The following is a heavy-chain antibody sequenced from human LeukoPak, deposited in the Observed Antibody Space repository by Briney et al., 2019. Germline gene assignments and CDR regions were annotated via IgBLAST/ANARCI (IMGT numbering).Heavy chain of an antibody. CDR2: IWFDGTNK. Sequence: GGSPRHSYEPPGITFTSYSMHSVRQAPGKGLERVAVIWFDGTNKFYADSVKGRFTISRDNSENILYLEMTSLRVEDTAVYYCARRLRGSYGMDVWGKGTTVIVSS. J-gene: IGHJ6*03. V-gene: IGHV3-33*01. CDR1: GITFTSYS. D-gene: IGHD3-10*01. CDR3: ARRLRGSYGMDV.